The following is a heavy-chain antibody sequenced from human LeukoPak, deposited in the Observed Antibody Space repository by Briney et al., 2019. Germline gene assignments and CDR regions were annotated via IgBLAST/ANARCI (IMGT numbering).Heavy chain of an antibody. J-gene: IGHJ4*02. D-gene: IGHD3-22*01. V-gene: IGHV4-39*01. CDR3: ARRDYYDSSGYYRDYFDY. CDR2: IYYSGST. CDR1: GGSISSNSYY. Sequence: SETLSLTCTVSGGSISSNSYYWGWIRQPPGKGLEWIGSIYYSGSTYYNPSLKSRVTISVDTSKNQFSLKLSSVTAADTAVYYCARRDYYDSSGYYRDYFDYWGQGTLVTVSS.